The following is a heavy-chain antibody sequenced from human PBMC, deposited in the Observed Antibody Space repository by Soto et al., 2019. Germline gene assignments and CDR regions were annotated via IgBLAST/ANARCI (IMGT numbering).Heavy chain of an antibody. V-gene: IGHV1-18*01. CDR2: ISAYNGNT. Sequence: ASVKVSCKASGYTFTSYGISWVRQAPGQGLEWMGWISAYNGNTNYAQKLQGRVTMTPDTSTSTAYMELRSLRSDDTAVYYCARVEGVAVAGTWNWFDPWGQGTLVTVSS. J-gene: IGHJ5*02. CDR1: GYTFTSYG. CDR3: ARVEGVAVAGTWNWFDP. D-gene: IGHD6-19*01.